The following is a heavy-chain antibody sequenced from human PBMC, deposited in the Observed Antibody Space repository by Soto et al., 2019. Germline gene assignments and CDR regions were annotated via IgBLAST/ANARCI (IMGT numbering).Heavy chain of an antibody. V-gene: IGHV1-46*01. CDR2: IDPSGGVT. D-gene: IGHD6-13*01. CDR1: GYTFTKFH. J-gene: IGHJ4*02. CDR3: AKDKTRIAAALYFDY. Sequence: ASVKVSCKASGYTFTKFHIHWVRQAPGQGLEWMGMIDPSGGVTRDAQRFQGRITMTRDNSKNTLYLQMNSLRAEDTAVYYCAKDKTRIAAALYFDYWGQGTLVTVSS.